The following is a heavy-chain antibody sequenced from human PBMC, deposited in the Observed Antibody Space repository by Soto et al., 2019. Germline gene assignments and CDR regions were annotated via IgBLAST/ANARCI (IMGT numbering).Heavy chain of an antibody. D-gene: IGHD5-12*01. J-gene: IGHJ3*02. CDR1: GRSCIGYY. V-gene: IGHV4-34*01. CDR2: INHSGST. Sequence: SETLSLTCAVYGRSCIGYYLGWIRQPPGKGLKWIGEINHSGSTNYNPSLKSRVTISVDTSKNQFSLKLSSVTAADTAVYYCARVVATIKPAYAFDIWGQGTMVT. CDR3: ARVVATIKPAYAFDI.